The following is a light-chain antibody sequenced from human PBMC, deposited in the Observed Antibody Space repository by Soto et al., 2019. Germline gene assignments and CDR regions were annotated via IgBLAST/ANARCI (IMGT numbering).Light chain of an antibody. V-gene: IGKV1-39*01. Sequence: DIQMTQSPSSLSASVGDRVTITCRASQAMSSYLNWYQQRPGKAPKLLIYETSSLQPGVPSRFSGSESGTDYTLTVSNLQPEDAATYYCQQSYAFGQGTKLEIK. J-gene: IGKJ2*01. CDR2: ETS. CDR1: QAMSSY. CDR3: QQSYA.